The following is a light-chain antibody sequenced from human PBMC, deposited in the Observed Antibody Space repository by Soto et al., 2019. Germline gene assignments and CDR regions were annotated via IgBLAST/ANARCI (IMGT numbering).Light chain of an antibody. V-gene: IGKV3-20*01. J-gene: IGKJ1*01. CDR2: GAS. CDR3: QQYGSSPPWT. Sequence: EMVMTQSPVTLSVSPGESATLSCRASQSVISNLAWYQQKPGQAPRLLIYGASSRATGIPDRFSGSGSGTDFTLTISRLEPEDFAVYYCQQYGSSPPWTFGQGTKVDIK. CDR1: QSVISN.